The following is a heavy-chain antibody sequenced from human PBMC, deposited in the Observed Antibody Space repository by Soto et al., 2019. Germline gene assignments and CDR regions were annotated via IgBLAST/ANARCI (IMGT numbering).Heavy chain of an antibody. V-gene: IGHV3-48*01. D-gene: IGHD2-21*02. CDR1: GFTFSSYS. CDR3: ARDHIVVVTATPHFDY. J-gene: IGHJ4*02. Sequence: PGGSLRLSCAASGFTFSSYSMNWVRQAPEKGLEWVSYSSSSSSTIYYADSVKGRFTISRDNAKNSLYLQMNSLRAEDTAVYYCARDHIVVVTATPHFDYWGQGTLVTVSS. CDR2: SSSSSSTI.